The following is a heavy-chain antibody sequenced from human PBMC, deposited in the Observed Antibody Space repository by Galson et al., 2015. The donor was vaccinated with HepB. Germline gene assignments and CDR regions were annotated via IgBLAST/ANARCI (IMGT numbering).Heavy chain of an antibody. V-gene: IGHV3-30*04. J-gene: IGHJ4*02. CDR3: ARGPQVLLWFGELELDY. CDR1: GFSFSSYA. D-gene: IGHD3-10*01. Sequence: SLRLSCAASGFSFSSYAMHWVRQAPGKGLEWVAIISYDGSYKYFADSVKDRFTISRDNSMNTLYLQINSLRAEDTAVYYCARGPQVLLWFGELELDYWGQGTLVAVSS. CDR2: ISYDGSYK.